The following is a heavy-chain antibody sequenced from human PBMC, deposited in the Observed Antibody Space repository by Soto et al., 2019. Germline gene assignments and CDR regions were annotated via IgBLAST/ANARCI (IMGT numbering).Heavy chain of an antibody. CDR3: ANAKVYGLWNY. CDR2: ISGSGGST. D-gene: IGHD5-18*01. J-gene: IGHJ4*02. CDR1: GFTFSSYA. Sequence: GGSLRLSCAASGFTFSSYAMSWVRQAPGKGLEWVSAISGSGGSTYYADSVKGRFTISRDNSKNTLYLQMNSLRAEDTAVYYCANAKVYGLWNYWGQGTLVTVSS. V-gene: IGHV3-23*01.